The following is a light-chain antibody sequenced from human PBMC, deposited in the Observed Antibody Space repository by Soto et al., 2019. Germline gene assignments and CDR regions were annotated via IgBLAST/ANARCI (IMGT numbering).Light chain of an antibody. Sequence: QLVLTQSPSASASLGASVKLTCTLSSGYSTYAIAWHQQQPQKGPRFLMKVYSDGSHIKGDGIPDRFSGSSSGAGADRYLTITSLQSDDEADYYCQTWGTGIQVFGTGTKVTVL. CDR1: SGYSTYA. CDR3: QTWGTGIQV. J-gene: IGLJ1*01. CDR2: VYSDGSH. V-gene: IGLV4-69*01.